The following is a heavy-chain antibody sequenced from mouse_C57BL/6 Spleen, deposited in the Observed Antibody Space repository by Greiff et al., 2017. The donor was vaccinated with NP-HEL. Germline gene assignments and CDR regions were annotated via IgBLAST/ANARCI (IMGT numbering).Heavy chain of an antibody. CDR3: ARREGGSRGAWFAY. J-gene: IGHJ3*01. CDR1: GYTFTSYD. Sequence: VQLQQSGPELVKPGASVKLSCKASGYTFTSYDINWVKQRPGQGLEWIGWIYPRDGSTKYNEKFKGKATLTVDTSSSTAYMELHSLTSEDSAVYVFARREGGSRGAWFAYWGQGTLVTVSA. CDR2: IYPRDGST. V-gene: IGHV1-85*01. D-gene: IGHD1-1*01.